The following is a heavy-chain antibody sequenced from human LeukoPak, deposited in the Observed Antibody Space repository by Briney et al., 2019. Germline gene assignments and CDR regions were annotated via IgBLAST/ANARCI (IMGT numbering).Heavy chain of an antibody. V-gene: IGHV3-23*01. CDR1: GFTFNTYA. CDR3: VKDRPNYYGPGAYCKRDGDY. J-gene: IGHJ4*02. D-gene: IGHD3-10*01. Sequence: GGSLRLSCAASGFTFNTYAMSWVRQAPGKGLEWVSSITRSSDNTYYADSGKGRFTISRDNSKNTLYLQMNSLRGEDSAIYYCVKDRPNYYGPGAYCKRDGDYWGQGTLVTVSS. CDR2: ITRSSDNT.